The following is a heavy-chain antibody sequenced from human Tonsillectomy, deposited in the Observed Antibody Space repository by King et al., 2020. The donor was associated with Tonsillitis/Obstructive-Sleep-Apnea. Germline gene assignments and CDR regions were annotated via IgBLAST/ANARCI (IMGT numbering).Heavy chain of an antibody. D-gene: IGHD3-3*01. CDR2: INHSGST. CDR1: GGSFSGYY. J-gene: IGHJ6*03. CDR3: AIGRRYYDFWSGSAYYYYYYMDV. V-gene: IGHV4-34*01. Sequence: VQLQQWGAGLLKPSETLSLTCAVYGGSFSGYYWSWIRQPPGKGLEWIGEINHSGSTNYNPSLKSRVTISVDTSKNQFSLKLSSVTAADTAVYYCAIGRRYYDFWSGSAYYYYYYMDVWGKGTTVTVSS.